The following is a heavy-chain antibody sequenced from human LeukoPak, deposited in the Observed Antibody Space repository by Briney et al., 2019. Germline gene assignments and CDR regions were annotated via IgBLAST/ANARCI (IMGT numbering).Heavy chain of an antibody. CDR3: TTDYILFRDTAMVNADY. V-gene: IGHV3-15*01. D-gene: IGHD5-18*01. J-gene: IGHJ4*02. CDR1: GFTFSNAW. Sequence: GGSLRLSCAASGFTFSNAWMSWVRQAPGKGLEWVGRIKSKTDSGTTDYAAPVKGRFTISRDDSKNTLYLQMNSLKTEDTAVYYCTTDYILFRDTAMVNADYWGQGTLVTVSS. CDR2: IKSKTDSGTT.